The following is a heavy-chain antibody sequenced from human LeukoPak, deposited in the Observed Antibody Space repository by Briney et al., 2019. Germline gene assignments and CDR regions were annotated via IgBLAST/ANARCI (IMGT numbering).Heavy chain of an antibody. CDR3: ARAPRGVWGSFRTSFDY. J-gene: IGHJ4*02. V-gene: IGHV1-2*02. D-gene: IGHD3-16*02. CDR1: GYTFTDYH. Sequence: ASVKVSCKASGYTFTDYHLHWVRQAPGQGLEWMGWINPNSGDTNFAQKFQGRVTMTRVTSISTAYMDLSRLRSDDAAVYYCARAPRGVWGSFRTSFDYWGQGTLATVSS. CDR2: INPNSGDT.